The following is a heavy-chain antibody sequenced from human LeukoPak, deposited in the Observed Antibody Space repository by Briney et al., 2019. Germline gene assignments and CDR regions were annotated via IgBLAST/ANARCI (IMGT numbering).Heavy chain of an antibody. J-gene: IGHJ3*02. Sequence: SGGSLRLSSAASGFTFSNYAIHWVRQAPGKGLEWVAVISNDGSKKYYADSVKGRFTISRDNSKNTLYLQINSLRAEDTAVYYCAKDAPYYYDSSGYGGAFDIWGQGTMVTVSS. CDR3: AKDAPYYYDSSGYGGAFDI. D-gene: IGHD3-22*01. CDR2: ISNDGSKK. V-gene: IGHV3-30*07. CDR1: GFTFSNYA.